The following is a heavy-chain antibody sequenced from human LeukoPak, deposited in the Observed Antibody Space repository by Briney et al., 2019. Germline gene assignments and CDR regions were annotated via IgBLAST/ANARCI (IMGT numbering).Heavy chain of an antibody. Sequence: PGGSLRLSCAASGFTFSSYAMSWVRQAPGKGLEWVSAISGSGGSTYYADSVKGRFTISRDNSKNTLYLQMNSLRAEDTAVYYCAKGRIAARPGLIDYFDYWGQGTLVTVSS. CDR3: AKGRIAARPGLIDYFDY. D-gene: IGHD6-6*01. CDR1: GFTFSSYA. CDR2: ISGSGGST. V-gene: IGHV3-23*01. J-gene: IGHJ4*02.